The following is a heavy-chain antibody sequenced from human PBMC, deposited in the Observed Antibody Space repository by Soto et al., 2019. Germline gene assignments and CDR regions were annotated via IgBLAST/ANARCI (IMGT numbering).Heavy chain of an antibody. CDR2: IYNNGRT. J-gene: IGHJ6*02. CDR1: GDSISSSS. D-gene: IGHD2-21*01. CDR3: AKDPPIPTLTIPRFYYYVMDV. V-gene: IGHV4-59*01. Sequence: SETLSLTCTVSGDSISSSSWSWIRQPPGRGLEWIGYIYNNGRTDYNPSLKSRVTISVDTSKNHFSLKLSSVTPADTAVYYCAKDPPIPTLTIPRFYYYVMDVWGQGTTVTVSS.